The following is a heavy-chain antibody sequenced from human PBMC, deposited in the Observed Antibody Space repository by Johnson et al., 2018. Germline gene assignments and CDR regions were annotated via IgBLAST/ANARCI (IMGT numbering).Heavy chain of an antibody. Sequence: QVQLQESGPRLVKASETLSLTCTVSGDSISGFYWSWIRQSPRKGLEWIGYVFHTGNTHYNPPFESRVSISVDTSEGHFSLPLASVTAADTAVYFGARGTSDFRGFYEAVFDYWGQGVLVTVSS. V-gene: IGHV4-59*01. D-gene: IGHD3-3*01. CDR3: ARGTSDFRGFYEAVFDY. J-gene: IGHJ4*02. CDR2: VFHTGNT. CDR1: GDSISGFY.